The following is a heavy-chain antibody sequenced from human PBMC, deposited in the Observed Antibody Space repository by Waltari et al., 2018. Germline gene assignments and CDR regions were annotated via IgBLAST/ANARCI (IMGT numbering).Heavy chain of an antibody. V-gene: IGHV4-39*01. CDR3: ARHVYKEAPGACRLDAFDV. CDR1: GGSISSRSYY. J-gene: IGHJ3*01. Sequence: QVQLQESGPGLVKPSETLSLTCTVSGGSISSRSYYCGWLRQTPWRGLEWIGSVSDRGSTDYSTSRQSRGTISLDTSENQFSLKLTYLSVADTAIYGGARHVYKEAPGACRLDAFDVWGQGTVVTVSS. CDR2: VSDRGST. D-gene: IGHD2-21*01.